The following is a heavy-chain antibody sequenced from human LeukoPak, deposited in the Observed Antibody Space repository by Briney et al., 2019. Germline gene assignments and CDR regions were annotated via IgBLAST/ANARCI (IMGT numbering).Heavy chain of an antibody. D-gene: IGHD6-19*01. CDR3: ARHGSGWSFDY. V-gene: IGHV4-59*01. Sequence: PSETLSLTCKVSGGSISTYDWSWFRQPPGKGLEWIGYIYNSGSATYNPSLKSRVTISVDTSKNQFSLKLTSVSTTDTAVYYCARHGSGWSFDYWGQGVLVTVSS. J-gene: IGHJ4*02. CDR1: GGSISTYD. CDR2: IYNSGSA.